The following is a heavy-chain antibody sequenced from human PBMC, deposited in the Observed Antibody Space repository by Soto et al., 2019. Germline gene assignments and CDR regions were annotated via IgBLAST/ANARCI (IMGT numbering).Heavy chain of an antibody. Sequence: EVQLVESGGGLVQPGRSLRLSCAASGFTFDDYAMHWVRQAPGKGLEWVSGISWNSGSIGYADSVKGRFTISRDNAKNSLYLKTDSLRAEDTSCYYCAKDVGCSSSPLDYGGQGTLVAFSS. J-gene: IGHJ4*02. CDR2: ISWNSGSI. CDR3: AKDVGCSSSPLDY. V-gene: IGHV3-9*01. D-gene: IGHD6-6*01. CDR1: GFTFDDYA.